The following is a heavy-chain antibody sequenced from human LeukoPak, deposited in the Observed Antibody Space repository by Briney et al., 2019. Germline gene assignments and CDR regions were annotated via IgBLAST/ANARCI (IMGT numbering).Heavy chain of an antibody. CDR2: VNTVGSNT. D-gene: IGHD1-26*01. CDR1: GFTFNSYW. Sequence: PGGSLRLSCAASGFTFNSYWMHWVRQAPGKGLVWVSRVNTVGSNTIYADSVKGRFTISRDNAKNTVYLQMNSLRVEDTAMYYCGRSYSGSHYVGYWGQGTLVTVSP. V-gene: IGHV3-74*01. CDR3: GRSYSGSHYVGY. J-gene: IGHJ4*02.